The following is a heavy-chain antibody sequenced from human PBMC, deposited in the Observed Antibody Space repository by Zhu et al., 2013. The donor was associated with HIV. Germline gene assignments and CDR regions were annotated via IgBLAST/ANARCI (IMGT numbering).Heavy chain of an antibody. J-gene: IGHJ3*02. CDR2: IIPIFGIA. V-gene: IGHV1-69*12. CDR3: ARAGGSFSAFDI. D-gene: IGHD3-16*01. Sequence: QVQLVQSGAEVKKPGSSVKVSCKASGGTFSSYAISWVRQAPGQGLEWMGWIIPIFGIANYAQKFQGRVTITADESTSTAYMELSSLRSDDTAVYYCARAGGSFSAFDIWGQGQWSPFSS. CDR1: GGTFSSYA.